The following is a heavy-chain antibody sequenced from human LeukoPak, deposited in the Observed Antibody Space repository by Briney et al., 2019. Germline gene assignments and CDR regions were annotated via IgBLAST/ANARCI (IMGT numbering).Heavy chain of an antibody. V-gene: IGHV4-61*01. Sequence: SETLSLTCTVSGGSVNSGSYYWNWIRQPPGKGLEWIGYIYYSGSTDYNPSLKSRVTISVDTSKNQFPLKLSSVTAADTAVYYCARAAYSGSYHSDYWGQGTLVTVSS. J-gene: IGHJ4*02. CDR1: GGSVNSGSYY. CDR2: IYYSGST. D-gene: IGHD1-26*01. CDR3: ARAAYSGSYHSDY.